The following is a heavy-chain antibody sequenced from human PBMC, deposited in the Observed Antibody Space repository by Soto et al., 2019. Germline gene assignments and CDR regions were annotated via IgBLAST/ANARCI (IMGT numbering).Heavy chain of an antibody. J-gene: IGHJ6*02. V-gene: IGHV3-48*02. D-gene: IGHD3-22*01. Sequence: GGSLRLSCAASGFTFSSYSMNWVRQAPGKGLEWVSYISSSSSTIYYADSVKGRFTISRDNAKNSLYLQMNSLRDEDTAVYYCARDPSSASYYYYGMDVWGQGTTVTVS. CDR1: GFTFSSYS. CDR2: ISSSSSTI. CDR3: ARDPSSASYYYYGMDV.